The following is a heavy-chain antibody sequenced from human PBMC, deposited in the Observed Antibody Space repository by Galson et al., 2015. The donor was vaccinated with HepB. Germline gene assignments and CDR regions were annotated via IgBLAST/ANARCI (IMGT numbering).Heavy chain of an antibody. D-gene: IGHD3-9*01. J-gene: IGHJ2*01. CDR1: GGSISSSSYY. V-gene: IGHV4-39*01. CDR3: ARVPPSFDWLSEGWYFDL. Sequence: TLSLTCTVSGGSISSSSYYWGWIRQPPGKGLEWIGNIYYSGSTYYNPSLKSRVTISVDTSKNQFSLKLSSVTAADTTVYYCARVPPSFDWLSEGWYFDLWGRGTLVTVSS. CDR2: IYYSGST.